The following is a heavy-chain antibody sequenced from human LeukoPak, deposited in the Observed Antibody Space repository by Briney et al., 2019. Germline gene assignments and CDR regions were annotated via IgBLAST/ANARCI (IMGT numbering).Heavy chain of an antibody. V-gene: IGHV4-4*02. CDR2: IYHNGST. D-gene: IGHD3-10*01. CDR1: GGSISSSNW. Sequence: SETLSLTCAVSGGSISSSNWWCWVRQPPGKGLEWIGEIYHNGSTNYNPSLKSRVTISVDKSKNQFSLKLSSVTAADTAVYYCARDQDQLLWFGEKALSVASDIWGQGTMVTVSS. J-gene: IGHJ3*02. CDR3: ARDQDQLLWFGEKALSVASDI.